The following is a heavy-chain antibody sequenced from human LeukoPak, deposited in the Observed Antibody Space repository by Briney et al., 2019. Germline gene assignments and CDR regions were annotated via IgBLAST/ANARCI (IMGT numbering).Heavy chain of an antibody. V-gene: IGHV3-48*04. CDR2: ISSSGSTI. D-gene: IGHD4-17*01. Sequence: GGSLRLSCAASGFTFSSYAMSWVRQAPGKGLEWVSYISSSGSTIYYADSVKGRFTISRDNAKNSLYLQMNSLRAEDTAVYYCARDVDDYGDYVGWFDPWGQGTLVTVSS. CDR1: GFTFSSYA. CDR3: ARDVDDYGDYVGWFDP. J-gene: IGHJ5*02.